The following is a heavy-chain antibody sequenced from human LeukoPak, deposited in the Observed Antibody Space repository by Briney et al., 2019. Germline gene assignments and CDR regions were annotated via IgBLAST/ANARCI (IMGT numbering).Heavy chain of an antibody. Sequence: GGSLRLSCAASGFTFSSSPMSWVRQAPGKGLEWVSGISSSGGDTPYADSVKGRFTISRDNSKNTLYLQMNSLRAEDTAVYFCARKNSGPQPFDYWGQGTLVPVSS. CDR1: GFTFSSSP. V-gene: IGHV3-23*01. CDR3: ARKNSGPQPFDY. CDR2: ISSSGGDT. D-gene: IGHD4-23*01. J-gene: IGHJ4*02.